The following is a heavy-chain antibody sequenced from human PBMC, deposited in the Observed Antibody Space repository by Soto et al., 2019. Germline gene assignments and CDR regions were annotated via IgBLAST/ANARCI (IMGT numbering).Heavy chain of an antibody. Sequence: KPSETLSLTCAVSGGSISSSNWWSWVRQPPGKGLEWIGEIYHSGSTNYNPSLKSRVTISVDKSKNQFSLKLSSVTAADTAVYYCASLLYSSSWYFDYWGQGTLVTVSS. J-gene: IGHJ4*02. CDR3: ASLLYSSSWYFDY. CDR1: GGSISSSNW. V-gene: IGHV4-4*02. D-gene: IGHD6-13*01. CDR2: IYHSGST.